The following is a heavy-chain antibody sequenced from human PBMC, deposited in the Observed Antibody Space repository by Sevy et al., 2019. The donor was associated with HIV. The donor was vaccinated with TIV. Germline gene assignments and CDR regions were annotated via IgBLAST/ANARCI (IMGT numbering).Heavy chain of an antibody. CDR1: GFTFRNYW. CDR3: AINSDYGMDA. J-gene: IGHJ6*02. CDR2: INQNGTEI. V-gene: IGHV3-7*01. Sequence: GWSLRLSCVVSGFTFRNYWMSWVRQAPGKGLEWVTNINQNGTEIYSVDSVKGRFTFSRDNTKNSVYLQMNSLRAEDTAIYYCAINSDYGMDAWGQGTTVTVSS. D-gene: IGHD4-4*01.